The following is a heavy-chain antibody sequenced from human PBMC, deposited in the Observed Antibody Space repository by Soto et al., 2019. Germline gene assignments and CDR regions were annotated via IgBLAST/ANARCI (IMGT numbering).Heavy chain of an antibody. Sequence: SEPLSLTCIVSGESISSSSYYWGWIRQPPGKGLEWIGSIYYSGRTYYNPSFKSRVTISIDTSKNQFSLKLSSVTATDTAVYYCVRQRTTVVTQAYFDHWGQGALVTVSS. V-gene: IGHV4-39*01. D-gene: IGHD2-21*02. CDR3: VRQRTTVVTQAYFDH. CDR2: IYYSGRT. J-gene: IGHJ4*02. CDR1: GESISSSSYY.